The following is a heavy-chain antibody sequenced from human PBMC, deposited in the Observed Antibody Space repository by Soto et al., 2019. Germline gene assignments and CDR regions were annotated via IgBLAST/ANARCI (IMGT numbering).Heavy chain of an antibody. D-gene: IGHD2-21*01. CDR2: IYHSGTT. CDR1: GGSISSSHW. V-gene: IGHV4-4*02. CDR3: ARGPDLGWD. Sequence: QVQLQESGPGLVKPSGTLSLTCAVSGGSISSSHWWRWVSQPPGKGLEWIGEIYHSGTTNYNPSLKSRLNISIHNSKNQISLTLSSVTAADTAVYYCARGPDLGWDWGQGTLVTVSS. J-gene: IGHJ4*02.